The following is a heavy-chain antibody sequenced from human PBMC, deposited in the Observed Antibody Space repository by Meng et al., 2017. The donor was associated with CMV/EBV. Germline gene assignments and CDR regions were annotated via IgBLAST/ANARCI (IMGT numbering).Heavy chain of an antibody. CDR2: INHSGST. D-gene: IGHD2-2*01. Sequence: SFSGYYWSWIRQPPGKGLEWIGEINHSGSTNYHPSLKSRVTISVDTSKNQFSLKLSSVTAADTAVYYCARRVGRVVPAAIHWFDPWGQGTLVTVSS. V-gene: IGHV4-34*01. J-gene: IGHJ5*02. CDR1: SFSGYY. CDR3: ARRVGRVVPAAIHWFDP.